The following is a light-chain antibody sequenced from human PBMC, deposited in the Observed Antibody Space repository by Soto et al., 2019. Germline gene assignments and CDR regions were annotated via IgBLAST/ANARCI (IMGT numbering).Light chain of an antibody. CDR3: ISYSGSSILV. J-gene: IGLJ3*02. V-gene: IGLV2-8*01. Sequence: QSALTQPPSASGSPGQSVTISCTGTSSDVGAYNYVSWYQQHPGKAPKLMIYDVSKRPSGVPDRFSGSKSGNTASLTVSGRQAGDEAVFFCISYSGSSILVFGGGAKLTVL. CDR2: DVS. CDR1: SSDVGAYNY.